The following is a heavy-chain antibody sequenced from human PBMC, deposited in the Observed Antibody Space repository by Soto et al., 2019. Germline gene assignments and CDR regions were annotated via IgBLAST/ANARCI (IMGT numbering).Heavy chain of an antibody. D-gene: IGHD2-15*01. J-gene: IGHJ6*02. Sequence: GGSLRLSCAASGFTFSSYAMHWVRQAPGKGLEWVAVISYDGSNKYYADSVKGRFTISRDNSKNTLYLQMNSLRAEDTAVYYCARDSCSVVVVAARCRYGMGVWGQEPTVTVSS. CDR3: ARDSCSVVVVAARCRYGMGV. CDR1: GFTFSSYA. V-gene: IGHV3-30-3*01. CDR2: ISYDGSNK.